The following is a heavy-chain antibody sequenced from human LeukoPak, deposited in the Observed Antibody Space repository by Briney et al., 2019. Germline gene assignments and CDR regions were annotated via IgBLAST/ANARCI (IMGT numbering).Heavy chain of an antibody. J-gene: IGHJ3*02. D-gene: IGHD1-7*01. CDR2: IYPDDSDI. V-gene: IGHV5-51*01. CDR3: ARRTLNWNYDDAFDI. CDR1: GYNFSTYW. Sequence: GESLKISCMASGYNFSTYWIGWVRQMPGKGLEWMGTIYPDDSDIRASPSFQGQVTISADKSINTAFLQWSSLKASDTAMYYCARRTLNWNYDDAFDIWGQGTMVTVSS.